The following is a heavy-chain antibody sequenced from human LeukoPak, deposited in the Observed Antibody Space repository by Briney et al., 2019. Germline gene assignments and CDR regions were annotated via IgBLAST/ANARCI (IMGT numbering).Heavy chain of an antibody. CDR1: GGSISSYY. J-gene: IGHJ3*02. CDR3: AREHYYGSGAI. D-gene: IGHD3-10*01. CDR2: IYYSGST. Sequence: SETLSLTCTVSGGSISSYYWSWIRQPPGKGLEWIGYIYYSGSTNYNPSLKSRVTISVDTSKNQFSLKLSSVTAADTAVYYCAREHYYGSGAIWGQGTMVTVSS. V-gene: IGHV4-59*01.